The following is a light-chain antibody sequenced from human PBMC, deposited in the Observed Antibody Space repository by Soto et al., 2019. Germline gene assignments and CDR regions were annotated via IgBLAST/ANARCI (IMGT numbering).Light chain of an antibody. J-gene: IGKJ1*01. Sequence: EIRITPSPTTLSVSPGGRATPSSRASQSVSSNLAWYQQKPGQSPRLLIYGTSTRATGIPARFSGSGSGTEFTLTISSLQSEDFAVYYCHQYNFWPTFGQGTKVDNK. CDR3: HQYNFWPT. V-gene: IGKV3-15*01. CDR2: GTS. CDR1: QSVSSN.